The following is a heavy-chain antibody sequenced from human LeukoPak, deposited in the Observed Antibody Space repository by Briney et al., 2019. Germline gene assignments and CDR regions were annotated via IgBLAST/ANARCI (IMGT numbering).Heavy chain of an antibody. CDR3: ATYSSLNTREFQY. CDR2: IRQDGGET. J-gene: IGHJ1*01. D-gene: IGHD3-22*01. CDR1: GLTFSRDW. Sequence: GGSLRLSCEASGLTFSRDWMGWVRQAPGKGLEWVANIRQDGGETYYGDSVKGRFIISRDNAKNSLFLQMYRLRAEDTAVYYCATYSSLNTREFQYWGQGTLVTVSP. V-gene: IGHV3-7*01.